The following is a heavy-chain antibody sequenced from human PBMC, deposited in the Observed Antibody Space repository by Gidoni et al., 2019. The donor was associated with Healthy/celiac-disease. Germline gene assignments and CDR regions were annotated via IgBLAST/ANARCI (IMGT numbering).Heavy chain of an antibody. D-gene: IGHD3-9*01. V-gene: IGHV5-10-1*03. CDR1: GYSFTSYW. Sequence: DVQLVQSGAEVKKPGESLRISCKGSGYSFTSYWISWVRQMPGKGLEWMGRIDPSDSYTNYNPSFQGHVTISADKSISTAYLQWSSLKASDTAMYYCALTAEGPQEMAPHFQHWGQGTLVTVSS. J-gene: IGHJ1*01. CDR2: IDPSDSYT. CDR3: ALTAEGPQEMAPHFQH.